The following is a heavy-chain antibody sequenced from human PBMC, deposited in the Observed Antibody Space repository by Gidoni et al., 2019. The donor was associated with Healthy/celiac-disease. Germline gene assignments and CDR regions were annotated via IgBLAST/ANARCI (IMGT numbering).Heavy chain of an antibody. Sequence: VPPVASGGGLLQPGRFLRLSCSASGFPFDDYAMPWVRQAPGKGLEWVSGISWNSGSIGYADSVKGRFTISRDNAKNSLYLQMNRLRAEETALYYCAKDIRDDSSGIDYWGQGTLVTVSS. D-gene: IGHD3-22*01. CDR3: AKDIRDDSSGIDY. V-gene: IGHV3-9*01. J-gene: IGHJ4*02. CDR1: GFPFDDYA. CDR2: ISWNSGSI.